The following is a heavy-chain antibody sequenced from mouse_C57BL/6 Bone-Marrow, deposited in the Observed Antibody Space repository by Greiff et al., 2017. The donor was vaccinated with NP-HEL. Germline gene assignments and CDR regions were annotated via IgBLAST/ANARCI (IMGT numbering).Heavy chain of an antibody. CDR3: ARVAIY. CDR1: GYSFSSSW. CDR2: IYPGDGDT. V-gene: IGHV1-82*01. Sequence: VQLQQSGPELVKPGASVKISCKASGYSFSSSWMNWVKQRPGKGLEWIGRIYPGDGDTNYNGKFKGKATLTADKSSSTAYMQLSSLTSEDSAVYLCARVAIYWGEGTTLTVSS. J-gene: IGHJ2*01.